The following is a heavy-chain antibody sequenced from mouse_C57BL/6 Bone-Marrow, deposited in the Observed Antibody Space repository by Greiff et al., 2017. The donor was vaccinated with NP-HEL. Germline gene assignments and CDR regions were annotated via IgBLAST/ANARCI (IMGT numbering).Heavy chain of an antibody. V-gene: IGHV8-8*01. CDR3: ARIAPNYYGSSYGFAY. CDR2: IWWDDDK. Sequence: QVTLKVSGPGILQPSQTLSLTCSFSGFSLSTFGMGVGWIRQPSGKGLEWLAHIWWDDDKYYNPALKRRLTISKDTSKNQVFLKIANVDTADTATYYCARIAPNYYGSSYGFAYWGQGTLVTVSA. J-gene: IGHJ3*01. CDR1: GFSLSTFGMG. D-gene: IGHD1-1*01.